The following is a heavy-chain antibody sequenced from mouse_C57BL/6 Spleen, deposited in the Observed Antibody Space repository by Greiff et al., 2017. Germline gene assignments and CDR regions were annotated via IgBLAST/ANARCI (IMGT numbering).Heavy chain of an antibody. J-gene: IGHJ3*01. V-gene: IGHV1-81*01. CDR3: ARWGATVVPRGIAY. CDR2: INPSNGGT. CDR1: GFTFTSYG. D-gene: IGHD1-1*01. Sequence: VQLQQSGAELARPGASVKLSCTASGFTFTSYGISWVKQRTGQGLEWVGYINPSNGGTNYNEKFKSKSTLTVDTSSSTAYMPLIILTSDDYAVYYGARWGATVVPRGIAYWGQGTLVTVSA.